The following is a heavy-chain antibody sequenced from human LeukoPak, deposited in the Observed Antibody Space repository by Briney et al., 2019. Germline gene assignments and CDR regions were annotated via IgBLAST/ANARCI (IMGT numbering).Heavy chain of an antibody. CDR2: LYYSGST. V-gene: IGHV4-59*01. CDR1: GAGGSISRYS. J-gene: IGHJ6*02. Sequence: SETLSLTCTVSGAGGSISRYSWTWIRQPPGKGLEWIGYLYYSGSTNYNPSLKSRVTISVDTSKNQLSLKLSSVTAADTAVYYCARGWYGNTWRGSMDVWGQGTTVTVSS. D-gene: IGHD6-13*01. CDR3: ARGWYGNTWRGSMDV.